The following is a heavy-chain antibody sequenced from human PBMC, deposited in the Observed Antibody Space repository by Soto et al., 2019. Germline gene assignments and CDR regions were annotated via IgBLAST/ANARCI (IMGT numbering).Heavy chain of an antibody. J-gene: IGHJ4*02. Sequence: QVQLQQWGAGLLKPSETLSLTCAVYGGSFSGYYWSWIRQPPGKGLEWIGEINHSGSTNYNPSLKSRVTLSVDTSKNQFSLKLSSVTAADTAVYYCAMKEGYDFWSCYYEVDYWGQGTLVTVSS. D-gene: IGHD3-3*01. CDR2: INHSGST. CDR3: AMKEGYDFWSCYYEVDY. V-gene: IGHV4-34*01. CDR1: GGSFSGYY.